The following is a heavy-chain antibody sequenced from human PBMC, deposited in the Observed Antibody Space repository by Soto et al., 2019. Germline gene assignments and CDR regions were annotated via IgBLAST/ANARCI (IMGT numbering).Heavy chain of an antibody. Sequence: ASVKVSCKASGGTFSSYAMSWVRQAPEQGLEWMGGIIPIFGTANYAQKFQGRVTITADESTSTAYMELSSLRSEDTAVYYCATHLDSSGWYNWFDPWGQGTLVTVSS. CDR2: IIPIFGTA. J-gene: IGHJ5*02. CDR3: ATHLDSSGWYNWFDP. D-gene: IGHD6-19*01. V-gene: IGHV1-69*13. CDR1: GGTFSSYA.